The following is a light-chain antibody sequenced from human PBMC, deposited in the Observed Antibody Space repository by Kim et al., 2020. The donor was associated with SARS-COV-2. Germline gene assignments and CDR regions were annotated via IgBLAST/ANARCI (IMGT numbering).Light chain of an antibody. CDR1: QSVSSSY. Sequence: SPGHRATLSCRASQSVSSSYLAWYQQKPGQAPRLLIYGASSRATGIPDRFSGSGSGTDFTLTISRLEPEDFAVYYCQQYGSSLLTFGGGTKVEIK. V-gene: IGKV3-20*01. CDR2: GAS. J-gene: IGKJ4*01. CDR3: QQYGSSLLT.